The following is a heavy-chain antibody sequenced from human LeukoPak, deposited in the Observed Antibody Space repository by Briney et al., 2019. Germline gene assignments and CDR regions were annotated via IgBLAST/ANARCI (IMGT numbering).Heavy chain of an antibody. Sequence: SETLSLTCAVYGGSFSGYYWTWIRQPPGKGLEWIGEINHSGSTNYNPSLKSRVTISVDTSKNQFSLKLTSVTAADTALYSCARDVDGLIDYWGQGTLVTVSS. CDR3: ARDVDGLIDY. CDR1: GGSFSGYY. J-gene: IGHJ4*02. CDR2: INHSGST. D-gene: IGHD3-16*01. V-gene: IGHV4-34*01.